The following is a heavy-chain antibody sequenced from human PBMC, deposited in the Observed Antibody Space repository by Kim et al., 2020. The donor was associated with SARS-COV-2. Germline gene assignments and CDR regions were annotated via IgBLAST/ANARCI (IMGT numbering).Heavy chain of an antibody. V-gene: IGHV4-39*01. Sequence: SETLSLTCSVSGGSITDTIYYWAWVRQSPGKGLEWIATVHHSEGTYHNPSLKGRVTISLDTSKDQFSLNLTSVTVADTAVYYCARHFRGPFGDYGFFQHWGRGTLVSVS. CDR1: GGSITDTIYY. CDR2: VHHSEGT. J-gene: IGHJ1*01. CDR3: ARHFRGPFGDYGFFQH. D-gene: IGHD4-17*01.